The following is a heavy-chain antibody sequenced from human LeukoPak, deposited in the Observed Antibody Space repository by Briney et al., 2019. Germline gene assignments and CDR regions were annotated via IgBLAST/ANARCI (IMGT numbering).Heavy chain of an antibody. J-gene: IGHJ4*02. D-gene: IGHD3-22*01. CDR2: INPNSGGT. V-gene: IGHV1-2*02. CDR3: ASATNYYDSSGYYYGY. CDR1: GYTFTGYY. Sequence: VASVKVSCKVSGYTFTGYYMHWVRQAPGQGLEWMGWINPNSGGTNYAQKFQGRVTMTRDTSISTAYMELSRLRSDDTAVYYCASATNYYDSSGYYYGYWGQGTLVTVSS.